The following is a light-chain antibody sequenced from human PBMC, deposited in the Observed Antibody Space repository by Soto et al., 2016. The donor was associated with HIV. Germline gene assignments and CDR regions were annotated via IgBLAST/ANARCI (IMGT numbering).Light chain of an antibody. Sequence: SYELTQSPSVSVAPGKTARITCGGDNIGIKNVHWYQQKPGQAPLLVVYDDRERPSGIPERFSGSKSGTTATPTIGRVEAGDEADYYCQVWDSSHDLLVAFGGGTKLTVL. CDR1: NIGIKN. V-gene: IGLV3-21*03. J-gene: IGLJ2*01. CDR2: DDR. CDR3: QVWDSSHDLLVA.